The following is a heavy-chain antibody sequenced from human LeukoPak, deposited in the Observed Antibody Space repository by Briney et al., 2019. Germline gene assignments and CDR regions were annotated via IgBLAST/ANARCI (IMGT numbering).Heavy chain of an antibody. V-gene: IGHV3-33*01. D-gene: IGHD6-13*01. Sequence: GRSLRLSCAASGFTFSSYGMHWVRQAPGKGLEWVAVIWYDGSNKYYADSVKGRFTISRDNSKNTLYLQMNSLRAEDTAVYYCARASTAAAGTDFDYWGQGTLVTVSS. J-gene: IGHJ4*02. CDR1: GFTFSSYG. CDR3: ARASTAAAGTDFDY. CDR2: IWYDGSNK.